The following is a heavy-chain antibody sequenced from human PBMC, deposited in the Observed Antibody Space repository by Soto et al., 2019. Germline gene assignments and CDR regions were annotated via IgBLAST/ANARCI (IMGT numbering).Heavy chain of an antibody. V-gene: IGHV4-34*01. CDR3: ARDKITGLLDY. J-gene: IGHJ4*02. Sequence: QVQLQQWGAGLLKPSETLSLTCAVYGGSFSGYYWTWIRPPPGTGLEWIGEINHSGSTNYNPSLKSRATISVATSKNQFSLKLTSVTAADTAVYYCARDKITGLLDYWGQGTLVTVSS. CDR2: INHSGST. D-gene: IGHD2-8*02. CDR1: GGSFSGYY.